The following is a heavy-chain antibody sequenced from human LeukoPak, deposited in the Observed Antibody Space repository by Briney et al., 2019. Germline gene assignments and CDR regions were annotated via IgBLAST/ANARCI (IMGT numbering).Heavy chain of an antibody. CDR1: GGSFRGYY. CDR3: ARGPSVGATILFGY. J-gene: IGHJ4*02. D-gene: IGHD1-26*01. Sequence: SEALSLTCAVYGGSFRGYYWSWIRQPPGKGLEWIGEINHSGSTNYNPSLKSRVTISVDTSKNQFSLKLSSVTAADTAVYYCARGPSVGATILFGYWGQGTLVTVSS. CDR2: INHSGST. V-gene: IGHV4-34*01.